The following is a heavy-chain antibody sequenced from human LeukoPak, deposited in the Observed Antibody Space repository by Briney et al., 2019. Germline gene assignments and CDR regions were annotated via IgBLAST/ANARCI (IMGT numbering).Heavy chain of an antibody. Sequence: PGGSLRLSCAASGFTFSTYSMNWVRQAPGKGLEWVSSVSTSSSYIYYADSAKGRFTISRDNAKNTLYLQMNSLRAEDTAVYYCARDHSMEYGNWFDPWGQGTLVTVSS. CDR3: ARDHSMEYGNWFDP. CDR2: VSTSSSYI. CDR1: GFTFSTYS. V-gene: IGHV3-21*01. D-gene: IGHD2/OR15-2a*01. J-gene: IGHJ5*02.